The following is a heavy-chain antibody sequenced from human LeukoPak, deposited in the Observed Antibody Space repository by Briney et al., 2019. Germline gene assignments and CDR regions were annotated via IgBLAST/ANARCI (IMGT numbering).Heavy chain of an antibody. J-gene: IGHJ4*02. D-gene: IGHD4-17*01. CDR2: ISYDGSNK. CDR3: ARGEGRPYGDYAPAFDY. Sequence: PGRSLRLSCAASGFTFSSYAMHWVRQAPGKGLEWVAVISYDGSNKYYADSVKGRFTISRDNSKNTLYLQMNSLRAEDTAVYYCARGEGRPYGDYAPAFDYWGQGTLVTVSS. CDR1: GFTFSSYA. V-gene: IGHV3-30-3*01.